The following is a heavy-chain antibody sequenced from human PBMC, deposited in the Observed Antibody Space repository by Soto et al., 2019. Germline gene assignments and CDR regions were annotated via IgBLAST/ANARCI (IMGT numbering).Heavy chain of an antibody. CDR3: VTPGHGGNGFDY. Sequence: GGSVRLSXVVSGFTFSDHYMDWVRQAPGKGLEWVGRIRNKATSYTTDYAASVKGRLTISRDDSKNSLYLQMNSLKAEDTAVYYCVTPGHGGNGFDYWGQGTLVTVSS. J-gene: IGHJ4*02. D-gene: IGHD2-15*01. V-gene: IGHV3-72*01. CDR1: GFTFSDHY. CDR2: IRNKATSYTT.